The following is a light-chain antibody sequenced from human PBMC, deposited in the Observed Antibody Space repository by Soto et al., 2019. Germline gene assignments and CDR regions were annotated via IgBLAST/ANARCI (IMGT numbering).Light chain of an antibody. J-gene: IGLJ3*02. Sequence: QSVLTQPASVSGSPGQSITISCTGTSSDVGGYNYVSWYQQHPGKAPKLMIYEVSNRPSGVSNRFSGSKSGNTASLTISGLQAEDEADYYFSSYTISSTRVFGGGTKLTV. V-gene: IGLV2-14*01. CDR3: SSYTISSTRV. CDR2: EVS. CDR1: SSDVGGYNY.